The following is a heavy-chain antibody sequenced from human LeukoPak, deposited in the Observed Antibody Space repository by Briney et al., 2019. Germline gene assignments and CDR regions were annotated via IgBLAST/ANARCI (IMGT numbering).Heavy chain of an antibody. D-gene: IGHD3-22*01. CDR2: INSDGINT. V-gene: IGHV3-74*01. CDR1: GFTFSNYW. Sequence: GGSLRLSCAAPGFTFSNYWMHWVRQAPGKGLVWVSRINSDGINTSYADSVKGRFTISRDNAKNTLNLQMNSLRAEDTAVYYCARDLGQYYDTSDNWFDPWGQGTLVTVSS. CDR3: ARDLGQYYDTSDNWFDP. J-gene: IGHJ5*02.